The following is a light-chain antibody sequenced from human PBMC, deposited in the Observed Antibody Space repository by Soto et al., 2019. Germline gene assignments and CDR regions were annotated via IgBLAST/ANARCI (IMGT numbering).Light chain of an antibody. CDR1: QSIGSN. J-gene: IGKJ2*01. V-gene: IGKV3-15*01. Sequence: EIVMTQSPATLSLSPGERATLSCRASQSIGSNLGWYQQIPGQPPRLLIYGASARATGVPARFSGSGSGTEFNLAISGLQSEDCAVYYCQQYKNWPPMYTFGHGTKLEIK. CDR2: GAS. CDR3: QQYKNWPPMYT.